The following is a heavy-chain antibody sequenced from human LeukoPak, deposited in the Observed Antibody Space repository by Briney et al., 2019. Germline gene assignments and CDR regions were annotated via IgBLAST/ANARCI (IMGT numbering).Heavy chain of an antibody. J-gene: IGHJ4*02. D-gene: IGHD3-10*01. V-gene: IGHV4-34*01. Sequence: PSETLSLTCTVSGGSISSYYWSWIRQPPGKGLEWIGEINHSGSTNYNPSLKSRVTISVDTSKNQFSLKLSSVTAADTAVYYCARHVGEGYYGSGRRYYFDYWGQGTLVTVSS. CDR2: INHSGST. CDR1: GGSISSYY. CDR3: ARHVGEGYYGSGRRYYFDY.